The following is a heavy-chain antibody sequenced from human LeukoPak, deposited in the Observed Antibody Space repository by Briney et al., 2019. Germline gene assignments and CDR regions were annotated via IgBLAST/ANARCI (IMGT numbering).Heavy chain of an antibody. CDR1: GGSFSGYY. V-gene: IGHV4-34*01. Sequence: SETLSLTCAVYGGSFSGYYWSWIRQPPGKGLEWIGEINHSGSTNYNPSLKSRVTISVDTSKNQFSLKLSSVTAADTAVYFCAGGSTMIRGAADYWGQGTLVTVSS. J-gene: IGHJ4*02. D-gene: IGHD3-10*01. CDR2: INHSGST. CDR3: AGGSTMIRGAADY.